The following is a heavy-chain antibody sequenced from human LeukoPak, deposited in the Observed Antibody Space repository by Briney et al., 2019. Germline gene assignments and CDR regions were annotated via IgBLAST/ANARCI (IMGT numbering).Heavy chain of an antibody. CDR2: ISYDGSNK. Sequence: SGRSLRLSCAASGFTFSSYAMHWVRQAPGKGLEWVAVISYDGSNKYYADSVKGRFTISRDNSKNTLYLQMNSLRAEDTAVYYCARDHSYMITFGGVIVISPGYFDLWGRGTLVTVSS. J-gene: IGHJ2*01. D-gene: IGHD3-16*02. V-gene: IGHV3-30-3*01. CDR1: GFTFSSYA. CDR3: ARDHSYMITFGGVIVISPGYFDL.